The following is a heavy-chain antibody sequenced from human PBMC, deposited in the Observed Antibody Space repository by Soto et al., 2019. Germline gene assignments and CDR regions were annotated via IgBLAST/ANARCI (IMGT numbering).Heavy chain of an antibody. Sequence: SETLSLTCSVSGVSVSDYHWTWIRLTPKKELQWIGFIHYNGRTDYNPSLKSRVTISVDTSKNQFSLKLRSVTAADTAVYYCARAGAATLSDYWGQGTLVTVSS. CDR1: GVSVSDYH. CDR3: ARAGAATLSDY. D-gene: IGHD2-15*01. V-gene: IGHV4-59*02. CDR2: IHYNGRT. J-gene: IGHJ4*02.